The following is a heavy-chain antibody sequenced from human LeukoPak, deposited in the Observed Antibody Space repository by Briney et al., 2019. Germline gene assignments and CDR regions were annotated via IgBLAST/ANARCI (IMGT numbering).Heavy chain of an antibody. V-gene: IGHV3-23*01. Sequence: GGSLRLSCAASGFTFSSYAMSWVRQAPGKGLEWVSAISGSGGSTYYADSVKGRSTISRDNSKNTLYLQMNSLRAEDTAVYYCAKGYYYDSSGYYPTFDYWGQGTLVTVSS. J-gene: IGHJ4*02. CDR2: ISGSGGST. CDR3: AKGYYYDSSGYYPTFDY. CDR1: GFTFSSYA. D-gene: IGHD3-22*01.